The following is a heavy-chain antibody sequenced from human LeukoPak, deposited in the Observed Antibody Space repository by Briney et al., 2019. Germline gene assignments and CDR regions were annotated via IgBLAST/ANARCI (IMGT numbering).Heavy chain of an antibody. D-gene: IGHD1-26*01. V-gene: IGHV3-23*01. J-gene: IGHJ4*02. CDR1: GLTFNSYA. CDR2: ISGSGGST. Sequence: PGGSLRLSCAASGLTFNSYAMSWVRHAPGKGLEWVSPISGSGGSTYYADSVKGRFTISRDNSKSTLYLQMNSLRAEDTAVYYCAKNLNVVVGATSGYWGQGTLVTVSS. CDR3: AKNLNVVVGATSGY.